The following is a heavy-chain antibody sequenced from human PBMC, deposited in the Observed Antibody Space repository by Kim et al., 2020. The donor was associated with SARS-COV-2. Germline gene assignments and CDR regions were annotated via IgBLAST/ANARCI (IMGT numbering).Heavy chain of an antibody. J-gene: IGHJ5*02. D-gene: IGHD3-10*01. V-gene: IGHV4-59*01. CDR3: ARDSRVRGVSKYNWFDP. Sequence: SETLSLTCTVSGGSISSYYWSWIRQPPGKGLEWIGYIYYSGSTNYNPSLKSRVTISVDTSKNQFSLKLSSVTAADTAVYYCARDSRVRGVSKYNWFDPWGQGTLVTVSS. CDR2: IYYSGST. CDR1: GGSISSYY.